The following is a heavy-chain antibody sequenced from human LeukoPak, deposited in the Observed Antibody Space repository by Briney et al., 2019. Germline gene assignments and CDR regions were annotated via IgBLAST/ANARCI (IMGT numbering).Heavy chain of an antibody. CDR1: GFTFSSYA. J-gene: IGHJ4*02. D-gene: IGHD3-9*01. Sequence: GGSLRLSCAASGFTFSSYAMSWVRQAPGKGLEWVSVITAIGGSTYYADSVKGRFTISRDNSKNPLSLQINSLRAEDTAVYYCANQVDILSPFDYWGQGTLVTVSS. CDR2: ITAIGGST. CDR3: ANQVDILSPFDY. V-gene: IGHV3-23*01.